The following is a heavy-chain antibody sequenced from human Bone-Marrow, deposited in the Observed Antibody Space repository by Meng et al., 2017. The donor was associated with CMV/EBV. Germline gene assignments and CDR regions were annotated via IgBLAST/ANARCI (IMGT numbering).Heavy chain of an antibody. CDR3: ARAPATGDDFDY. CDR1: GFTFSSYE. Sequence: GGSLRLSCAASGFTFSSYEMNWVRQAPGKGLEWVSYISSSGSTIYYADSVKGRFTISRDNAKNSLYLQMNSLRAEDTAVYYCARAPATGDDFDYWGQGTRVTGSS. CDR2: ISSSGSTI. J-gene: IGHJ4*02. V-gene: IGHV3-48*03. D-gene: IGHD7-27*01.